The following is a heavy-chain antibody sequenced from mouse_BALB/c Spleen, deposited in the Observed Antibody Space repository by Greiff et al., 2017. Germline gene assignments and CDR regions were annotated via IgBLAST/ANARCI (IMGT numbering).Heavy chain of an antibody. Sequence: EVQLQQSGPSLVKPSQTLSLTCSVTGDSITSCYWNWIRKFPGNKLEYMGYISYSGSTYYNPSLKSRISITRDTSKNQYYLQLNSVTTEDTATYYCARYGNYVGKTYYFDYWGQGTTLTVSS. D-gene: IGHD2-1*01. V-gene: IGHV3-8*02. J-gene: IGHJ2*01. CDR2: ISYSGST. CDR1: GDSITSCY. CDR3: ARYGNYVGKTYYFDY.